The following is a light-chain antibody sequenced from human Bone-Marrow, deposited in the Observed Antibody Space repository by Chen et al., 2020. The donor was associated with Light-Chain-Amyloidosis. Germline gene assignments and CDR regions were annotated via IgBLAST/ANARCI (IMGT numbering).Light chain of an antibody. V-gene: IGKV3-15*01. CDR2: GAS. CDR3: QQFNNWPWT. J-gene: IGKJ1*01. CDR1: QSVSSS. Sequence: IVMTQSPATQSVSPGERATLSCRASQSVSSSFAWYQQKPGHAPRLLIYGASARAPGIPARFSGSGSGTEFTRTISSMQSEDFALYYCQQFNNWPWTFGQGTKVEIK.